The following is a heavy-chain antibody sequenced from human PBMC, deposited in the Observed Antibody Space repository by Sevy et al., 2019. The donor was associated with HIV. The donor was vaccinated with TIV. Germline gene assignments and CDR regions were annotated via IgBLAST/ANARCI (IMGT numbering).Heavy chain of an antibody. D-gene: IGHD5-18*01. CDR3: ARHSFKHGYRPHYFDY. V-gene: IGHV4-39*01. CDR1: GGSITSKNYF. Sequence: SETLSLTCSVSGGSITSKNYFWAWIRQSPGKGLEWIGSIHHSGSTYHSPSLQSRVGISVDTSRRHFSLKLSSVTATDTAVYYCARHSFKHGYRPHYFDYWSQGTLVTVSS. J-gene: IGHJ4*02. CDR2: IHHSGST.